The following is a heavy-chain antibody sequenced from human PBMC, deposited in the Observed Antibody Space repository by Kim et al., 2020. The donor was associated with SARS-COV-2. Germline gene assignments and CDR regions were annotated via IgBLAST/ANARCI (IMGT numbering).Heavy chain of an antibody. CDR3: ARDKWELRWFDP. J-gene: IGHJ5*02. Sequence: YYNPSLKSRVTISVDTSKNQFSLKLSSVTAADTAVYYCARDKWELRWFDPWGQGTLVTVSS. V-gene: IGHV4-31*02. D-gene: IGHD1-26*01.